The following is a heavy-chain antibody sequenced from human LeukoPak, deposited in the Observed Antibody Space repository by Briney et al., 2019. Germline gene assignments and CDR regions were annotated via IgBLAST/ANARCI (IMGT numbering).Heavy chain of an antibody. V-gene: IGHV3-30-3*02. D-gene: IGHD5-24*01. CDR3: AKDDNWLQFES. Sequence: PGGSLRLSCAASGFTFSNYAMHWVRQAPGKGLEWVAVISYDGSDKYYADSVKGRFTISRDISKNTLYLQMNSLRAEDTAVYYCAKDDNWLQFESWGQGTLVTVSS. CDR1: GFTFSNYA. J-gene: IGHJ5*01. CDR2: ISYDGSDK.